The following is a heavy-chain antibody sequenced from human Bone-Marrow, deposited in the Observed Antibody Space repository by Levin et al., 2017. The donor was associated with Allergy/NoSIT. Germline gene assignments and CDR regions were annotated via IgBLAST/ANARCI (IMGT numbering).Heavy chain of an antibody. CDR1: GFTFGDYA. J-gene: IGHJ6*02. D-gene: IGHD3-3*01. CDR2: IRSESYGGII. Sequence: GGSLRLSCTGSGFTFGDYAMSWFRQAPGKGLEWVGFIRSESYGGIIEYAASVKGRFTVSRDDFKSIAYLQMNSLRIEDTATYYCARYIDYDFRSGAGYYYYYGMDVWGQGTTVTVSS. V-gene: IGHV3-49*03. CDR3: ARYIDYDFRSGAGYYYYYGMDV.